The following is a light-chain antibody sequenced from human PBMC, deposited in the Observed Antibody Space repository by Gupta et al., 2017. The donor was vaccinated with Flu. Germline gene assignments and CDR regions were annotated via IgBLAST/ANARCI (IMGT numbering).Light chain of an antibody. J-gene: IGKJ4*01. Sequence: ETVMKQSPGTLAVPPGESATLSCRASQRVNRNLAWYQQRPGQAPRLLISLASTRAPGIPDRFTGSGSGTEFALTVSGLQSEDFAVYFCQQYNDWPLTFGGGTKVEIK. CDR1: QRVNRN. CDR3: QQYNDWPLT. V-gene: IGKV3-15*01. CDR2: LAS.